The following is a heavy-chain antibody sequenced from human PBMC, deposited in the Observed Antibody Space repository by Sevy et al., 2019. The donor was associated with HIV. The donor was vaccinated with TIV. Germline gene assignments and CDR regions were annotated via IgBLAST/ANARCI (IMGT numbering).Heavy chain of an antibody. D-gene: IGHD3-10*01. CDR3: TTELFRITMASTDTDY. CDR1: GFTFSNAW. V-gene: IGHV3-15*01. Sequence: GGSLRLSCAASGFTFSNAWMSWVRQAPGKGLEWVGRIKSKTDGGTTDYAAPVKGRFTISIDDSKNTLYLQMNSLITEDTAVYYCTTELFRITMASTDTDYWGQGTLVTVSS. J-gene: IGHJ4*02. CDR2: IKSKTDGGTT.